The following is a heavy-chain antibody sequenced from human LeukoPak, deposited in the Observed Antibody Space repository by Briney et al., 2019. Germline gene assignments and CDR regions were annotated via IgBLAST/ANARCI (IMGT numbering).Heavy chain of an antibody. V-gene: IGHV4-61*02. CDR2: IYTSGST. D-gene: IGHD2-2*01. J-gene: IGHJ4*02. Sequence: PSETLSLTCTVSGGPISSGSYYWSWIRQPAGKGLEWIGRIYTSGSTNHNPSLTSRVTISVDTSKNQFSLKLNFVTAADTAVYYCARVSYQEGVDYWGQGTLVTVSS. CDR1: GGPISSGSYY. CDR3: ARVSYQEGVDY.